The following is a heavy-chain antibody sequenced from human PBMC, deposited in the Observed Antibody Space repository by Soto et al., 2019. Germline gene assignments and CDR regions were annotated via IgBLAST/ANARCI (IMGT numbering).Heavy chain of an antibody. J-gene: IGHJ6*02. V-gene: IGHV4-59*01. CDR2: MYNTGST. CDR3: ARDLWGYCGDDCYPLDV. CDR1: GGSISSYY. D-gene: IGHD2-21*02. Sequence: KPSETLSLTCTVFGGSISSYYWSWIRQRPGKGLEWIGYMYNTGSTIYNASLKSRVTISVDTSKNHFSLKLNSVTAADTAVYYSARDLWGYCGDDCYPLDVWGQGTTVTVSS.